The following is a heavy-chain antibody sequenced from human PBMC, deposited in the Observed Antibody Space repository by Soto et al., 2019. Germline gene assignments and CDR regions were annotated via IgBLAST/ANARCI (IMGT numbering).Heavy chain of an antibody. Sequence: QVPLVQSGTDLKKPGASVKVSCKASGYTFTSYGISWVRQAPGQGLEWMGWISPLKGNTQYSRKAQGRVTLTTDTSSNTAYMEMTTLRVDDTAVYYCAMDYGDRPEYFQHWGQGTLVTVSS. J-gene: IGHJ1*01. V-gene: IGHV1-18*01. D-gene: IGHD4-17*01. CDR2: ISPLKGNT. CDR1: GYTFTSYG. CDR3: AMDYGDRPEYFQH.